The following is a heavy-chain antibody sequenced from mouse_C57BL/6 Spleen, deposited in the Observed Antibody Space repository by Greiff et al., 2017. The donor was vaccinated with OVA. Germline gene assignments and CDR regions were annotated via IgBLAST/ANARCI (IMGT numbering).Heavy chain of an antibody. CDR1: GYSFTGYY. Sequence: EVMLVESGPELVKPGASVKISCKASGYSFTGYYMNWVKQSPEKSLEWIGEINPSTGGTTYNQKFKAKATLTVDKSSSTAYMQLKSLTSEDSAVYYCARERNGPMDYWGQGTSVTVSS. V-gene: IGHV1-42*01. J-gene: IGHJ4*01. CDR3: ARERNGPMDY. CDR2: INPSTGGT. D-gene: IGHD1-2*01.